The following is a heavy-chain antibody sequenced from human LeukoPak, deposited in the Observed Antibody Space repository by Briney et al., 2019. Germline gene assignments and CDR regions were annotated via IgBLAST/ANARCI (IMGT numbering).Heavy chain of an antibody. CDR1: GFPFSNYW. J-gene: IGHJ4*02. Sequence: GGSLRLSCAASGFPFSNYWMHWVRQAPGKGLEWVSVIYSGGITYYADSVKGRFTISRDNSKNTLYLQMNSLRAEDTAVYYCARGGWELSYWGQGTLVTVSA. CDR3: ARGGWELSY. V-gene: IGHV3-53*01. D-gene: IGHD1-26*01. CDR2: IYSGGIT.